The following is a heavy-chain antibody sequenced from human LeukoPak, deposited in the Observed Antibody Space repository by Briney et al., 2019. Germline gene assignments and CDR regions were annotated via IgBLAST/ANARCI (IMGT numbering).Heavy chain of an antibody. Sequence: SETLSLTCTVSGGSISSYYWSWIRQPAGKGLEWIGRIYTSGSTNYNPSLKSRVTMSVDTSKNQFSLKLSSVTAADTAVYYCARRWELLTPASIDYWGQGTLVTVSS. CDR3: ARRWELLTPASIDY. J-gene: IGHJ4*02. V-gene: IGHV4-4*07. D-gene: IGHD1-26*01. CDR1: GGSISSYY. CDR2: IYTSGST.